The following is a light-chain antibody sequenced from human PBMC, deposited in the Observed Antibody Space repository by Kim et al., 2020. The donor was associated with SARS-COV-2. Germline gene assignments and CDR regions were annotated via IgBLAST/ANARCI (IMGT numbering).Light chain of an antibody. CDR1: SLRSYY. CDR2: GKN. CDR3: NSRYSNDNVV. V-gene: IGLV3-19*01. J-gene: IGLJ2*01. Sequence: SSELTQDPAVSVALGQTVRITCQGDSLRSYYATWYKQKPGQAPILVIYGKNNRPSGIPDRFSGSSSGNTASLTITGTQSGDEADYYCNSRYSNDNVVFGGGTQLTVL.